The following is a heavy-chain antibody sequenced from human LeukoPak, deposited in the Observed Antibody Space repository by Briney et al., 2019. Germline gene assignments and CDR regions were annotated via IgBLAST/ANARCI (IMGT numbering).Heavy chain of an antibody. CDR2: IIPIFGTA. D-gene: IGHD3-16*01. CDR1: GGTFSSYA. CDR3: ARSGYDYVQGNWFDP. V-gene: IGHV1-69*01. Sequence: SVKVSCKASGGTFSSYAISWVRQAPGQGLEWMGGIIPIFGTANYAQKFQGRVTITADESTSTAYMELSSLRSEDTAVYYCARSGYDYVQGNWFDPWGQGTLVTVSS. J-gene: IGHJ5*02.